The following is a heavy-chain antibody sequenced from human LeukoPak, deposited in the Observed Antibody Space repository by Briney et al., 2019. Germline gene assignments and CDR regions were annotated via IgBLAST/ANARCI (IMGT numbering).Heavy chain of an antibody. D-gene: IGHD4-17*01. CDR1: GGSISSYY. J-gene: IGHJ5*02. CDR2: IYYSGST. CDR3: ARAARDYGPYNWFDP. V-gene: IGHV4-59*01. Sequence: SETLSLTCTVSGGSISSYYWSWIRQPPGKGLEWIGYIYYSGSTNYNPSLQSRVTISVDTSKNQFSMKLSSVTAADTAVYYCARAARDYGPYNWFDPWGQGTLVSVSS.